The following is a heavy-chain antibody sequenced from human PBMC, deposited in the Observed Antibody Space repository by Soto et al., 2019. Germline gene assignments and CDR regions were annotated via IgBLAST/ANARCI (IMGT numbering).Heavy chain of an antibody. CDR2: IGTDDDT. Sequence: DVRLVESGGGLVQPGGSLRLSCVGFGFTFSTYDMHWVRQNVGKGLEWVSSIGTDDDTYYLDSVRGRFTISREDAKNSLYLQMDGLSAGDPAVYYCARAYYDNSGYPIGGMDVWGQGTMVTVSS. J-gene: IGHJ6*02. V-gene: IGHV3-13*01. CDR1: GFTFSTYD. CDR3: ARAYYDNSGYPIGGMDV. D-gene: IGHD3-22*01.